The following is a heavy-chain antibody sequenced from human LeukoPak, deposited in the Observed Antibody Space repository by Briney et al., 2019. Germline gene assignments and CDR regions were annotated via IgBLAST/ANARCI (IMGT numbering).Heavy chain of an antibody. D-gene: IGHD6-19*01. V-gene: IGHV3-9*03. Sequence: GGSLRLSCAASGFTFDDYAMHWVRQAPGKGPEWVSGISWNSGSIGYADSVKGRFTISRDNAKNSLYLQMNSLRAEDMALYYCAKGSRAVKSSGQDYWGQGTLVTVSS. J-gene: IGHJ4*02. CDR2: ISWNSGSI. CDR3: AKGSRAVKSSGQDY. CDR1: GFTFDDYA.